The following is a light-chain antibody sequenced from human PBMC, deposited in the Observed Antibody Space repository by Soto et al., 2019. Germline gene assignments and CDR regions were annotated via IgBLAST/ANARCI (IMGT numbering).Light chain of an antibody. Sequence: QSVLTQPPSASGTPGQRVTISCSGSSSNIGSNTVNWYQQLPGTAPKLLIYSNNQRPSGVPDRFSGSKSGTSASLAISGLQSEDEADYYCAAWDDSLVVFGGGTQLT. CDR1: SSNIGSNT. J-gene: IGLJ2*01. CDR3: AAWDDSLVV. CDR2: SNN. V-gene: IGLV1-44*01.